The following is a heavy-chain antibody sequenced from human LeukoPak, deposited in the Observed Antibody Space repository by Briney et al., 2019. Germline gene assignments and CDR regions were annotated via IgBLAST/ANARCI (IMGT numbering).Heavy chain of an antibody. Sequence: SETLSLTCTVSGGSISSGSYYWSWIRQPAGKGLEWIGRIYTSGSTNYNPSLKSRVTISVDTSKNQFSLKLSSVTAADTAVYYRARGGGFGELPQGDVWGKGTTVTISS. D-gene: IGHD3-10*01. CDR3: ARGGGFGELPQGDV. V-gene: IGHV4-61*02. J-gene: IGHJ6*04. CDR2: IYTSGST. CDR1: GGSISSGSYY.